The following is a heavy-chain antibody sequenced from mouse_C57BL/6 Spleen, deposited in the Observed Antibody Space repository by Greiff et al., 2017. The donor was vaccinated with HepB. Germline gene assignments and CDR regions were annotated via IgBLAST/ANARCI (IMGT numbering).Heavy chain of an antibody. CDR1: GYTFTSYW. V-gene: IGHV1-61*01. D-gene: IGHD2-2*01. Sequence: QVQLKQPGAELVRPGSSVKLSCKASGYTFTSYWMDWVKQRPGQGLEWIGNIYPSDSETHYNQKFKDKATLTVDKSSSTAYMQLSSLTSEDSAVYYCARGGVTTYYYAMDYWGQGTSVTVSS. CDR3: ARGGVTTYYYAMDY. CDR2: IYPSDSET. J-gene: IGHJ4*01.